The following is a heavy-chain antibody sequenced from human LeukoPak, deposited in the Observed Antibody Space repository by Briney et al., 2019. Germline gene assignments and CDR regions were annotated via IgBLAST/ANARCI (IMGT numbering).Heavy chain of an antibody. CDR2: IIPIFDTA. CDR1: GGTFSSYA. J-gene: IGHJ6*03. V-gene: IGHV1-69*13. Sequence: SMKVSCKASGGTFSSYAISWVRQAPGQGLEWMGGIIPIFDTADYAQKFQGRVTITADESTDTAYMELSSLRSEDTAVYFCARGPPYYYGSSPYHYYYMDVWGKGTTVSIYS. D-gene: IGHD3-22*01. CDR3: ARGPPYYYGSSPYHYYYMDV.